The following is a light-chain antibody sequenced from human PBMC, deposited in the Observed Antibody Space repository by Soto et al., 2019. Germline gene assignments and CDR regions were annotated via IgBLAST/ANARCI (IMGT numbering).Light chain of an antibody. V-gene: IGLV1-40*01. CDR2: GNS. Sequence: QSVLTQPPSVSGAPGQRVTISCTGSSSNIGAGYDVHWYQQLPGTAPKLLISGNSNRPSGVPDRFSGSKSGTSASLAITGLQAEDEAYYYCQSYDSSLSGSVVFGGGTKLTVL. CDR1: SSNIGAGYD. CDR3: QSYDSSLSGSVV. J-gene: IGLJ2*01.